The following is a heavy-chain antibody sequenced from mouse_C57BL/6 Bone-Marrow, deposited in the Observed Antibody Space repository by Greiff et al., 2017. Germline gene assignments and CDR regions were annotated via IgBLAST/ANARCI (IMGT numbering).Heavy chain of an antibody. CDR3: ARDWDYKAMDY. V-gene: IGHV7-1*01. CDR1: GFTFSDFY. CDR2: SRNKANDYTT. D-gene: IGHD2-12*01. J-gene: IGHJ4*01. Sequence: EVKLMESGGGLVQSGRSLRLSCATSGFTFSDFYMEWVRQAPGKGLEWIAASRNKANDYTTEYSASVKGRFIVSRDTSQSILYLQMNALRAEDTAIYYCARDWDYKAMDYWGQGTSVTVSS.